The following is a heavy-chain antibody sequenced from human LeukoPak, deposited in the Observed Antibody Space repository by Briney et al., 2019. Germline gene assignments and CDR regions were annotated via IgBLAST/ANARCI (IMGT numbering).Heavy chain of an antibody. J-gene: IGHJ4*02. V-gene: IGHV3-13*01. D-gene: IGHD6-19*01. Sequence: GGSLRLSCAASGFTFTNYDMHWVRQAPGKGLECVSAIGIRGATYYSGSVKGRFTISRENAENSLYLQMNSLRAEDTAVYYCARGGIPVSGIDQIDYWGPGTLVTVSS. CDR3: ARGGIPVSGIDQIDY. CDR2: IGIRGAT. CDR1: GFTFTNYD.